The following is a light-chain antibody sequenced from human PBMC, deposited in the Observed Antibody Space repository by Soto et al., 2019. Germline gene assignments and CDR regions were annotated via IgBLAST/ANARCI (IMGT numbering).Light chain of an antibody. CDR3: QQYNTWLWT. V-gene: IGKV3-15*01. Sequence: EVVMTQSPATLSVSPGERVTLSCRASQSINAHLAWYQQKPGQAPRLLIHGASNRATGIPARFSGSGFGTEFTLTIGSLQSEDFAVYYCQQYNTWLWTFGEGTKVEIQ. CDR1: QSINAH. J-gene: IGKJ1*01. CDR2: GAS.